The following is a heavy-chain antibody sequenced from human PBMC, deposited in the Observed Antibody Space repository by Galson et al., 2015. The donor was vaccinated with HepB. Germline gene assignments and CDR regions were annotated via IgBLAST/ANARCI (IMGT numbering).Heavy chain of an antibody. V-gene: IGHV3-53*04. CDR2: IYSGGST. D-gene: IGHD5-18*01. J-gene: IGHJ4*02. Sequence: SLRLSCAASGFTVSSNYMSWVRQAPGKGLEWVSVIYSGGSTYYADSVKGRFTISRHNSKNTLYLQMNSLRAEDTAVYYCARVTRGGYSYGFFDYWGQGTLVTVSS. CDR3: ARVTRGGYSYGFFDY. CDR1: GFTVSSNY.